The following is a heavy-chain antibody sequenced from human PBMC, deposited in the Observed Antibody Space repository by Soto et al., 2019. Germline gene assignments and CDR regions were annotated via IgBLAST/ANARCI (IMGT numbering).Heavy chain of an antibody. D-gene: IGHD3-10*01. V-gene: IGHV3-23*01. J-gene: IGHJ4*02. CDR2: IGSSGGAI. CDR3: AKALWFGESSHYFDY. CDR1: GFGFDSNA. Sequence: EVQLLESGGGLVQVGGSLRLSWVGSGFGFDSNAMSWVRQAPGKGREWVSGIGSSGGAIVYADSVRGRFTISRDNSRNALYLHMNSLRAGDTAVYYCAKALWFGESSHYFDYWGQGTLVTVSS.